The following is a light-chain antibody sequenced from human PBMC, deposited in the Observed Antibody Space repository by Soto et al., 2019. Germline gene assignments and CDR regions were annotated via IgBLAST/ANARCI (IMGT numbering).Light chain of an antibody. J-gene: IGKJ3*01. CDR1: QGVTPAY. CDR2: GAS. Sequence: EIVLTQSPGTLSLSPGDRATLSCRASQGVTPAYLAWYQHKPGQAPRLLIYGASHRATGIPDRFSGSGSGTDFTLTITRLEPEDFAVYSCQQYGGSPLFTFGPGTKVDIK. V-gene: IGKV3-20*01. CDR3: QQYGGSPLFT.